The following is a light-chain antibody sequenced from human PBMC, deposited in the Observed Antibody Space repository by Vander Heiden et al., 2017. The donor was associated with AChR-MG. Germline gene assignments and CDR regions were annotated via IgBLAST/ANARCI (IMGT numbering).Light chain of an antibody. J-gene: IGKJ1*01. CDR1: QSVLYSSNNKNY. Sequence: DIVMNQSPDSLAVSLGERATINCKSSQSVLYSSNNKNYLAWYQQKPVQPPKLLIYWASTRESGVPDRFSGSGSGTDFTLTISSLQAEDVAVYYCQQYYSTPRTFGSETKVEIK. V-gene: IGKV4-1*01. CDR2: WAS. CDR3: QQYYSTPRT.